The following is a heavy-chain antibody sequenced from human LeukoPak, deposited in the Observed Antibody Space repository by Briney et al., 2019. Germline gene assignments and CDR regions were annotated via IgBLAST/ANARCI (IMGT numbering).Heavy chain of an antibody. CDR2: IYHSGST. CDR3: ARRIAVTGSFDF. J-gene: IGHJ4*02. D-gene: IGHD6-19*01. V-gene: IGHV4-38-2*02. Sequence: SETLSLTCSVSGYSLSSGYSWSWIRQPPGKGLEWIGSIYHSGSTYYNPPLKSRVTISKDRSKNQFSLKLSSVTAADTALYYCARRIAVTGSFDFWGQGTLVTVSS. CDR1: GYSLSSGYS.